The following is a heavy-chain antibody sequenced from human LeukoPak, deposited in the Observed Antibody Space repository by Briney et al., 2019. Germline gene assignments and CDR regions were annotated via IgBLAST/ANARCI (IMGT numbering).Heavy chain of an antibody. CDR2: INTDGSGT. Sequence: GGSLRLSCPATGLTVSSYWMHWVRQAPGKGLVWVSRINTDGSGTFCADSVKGRFTISRDKAKNTLYLQMNSLRAEDSAVYYCARDYYGSGEDWGQGTLVTVSS. J-gene: IGHJ4*02. D-gene: IGHD3-10*01. V-gene: IGHV3-74*01. CDR3: ARDYYGSGED. CDR1: GLTVSSYW.